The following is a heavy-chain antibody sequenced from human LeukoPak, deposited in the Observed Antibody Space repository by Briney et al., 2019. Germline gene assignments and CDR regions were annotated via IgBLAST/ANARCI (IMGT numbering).Heavy chain of an antibody. Sequence: GGSLRLSCAASGFTFNNYWMSWVRQAPGKGLEWVANIKQDGSEKYYVDSVKGRFTLSRDNAKNSLYLQMSSLRAEDTAVYYCARDQRGYSSSSGFDYWGQGTLVIVSS. CDR1: GFTFNNYW. D-gene: IGHD6-13*01. J-gene: IGHJ4*02. V-gene: IGHV3-7*01. CDR3: ARDQRGYSSSSGFDY. CDR2: IKQDGSEK.